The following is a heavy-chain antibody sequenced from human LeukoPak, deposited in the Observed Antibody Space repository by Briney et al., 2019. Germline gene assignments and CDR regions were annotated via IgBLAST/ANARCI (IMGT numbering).Heavy chain of an antibody. J-gene: IGHJ4*02. CDR1: GFTFSNYG. CDR2: ISSSSDAI. D-gene: IGHD5-12*01. V-gene: IGHV3-48*02. CDR3: ARAMRSGYDY. Sequence: GGSLRLSCAASGFTFSNYGMNWVRQTPGKGLEWVSYISSSSDAIYYADSVRGRFTISRDNAKNSLYLEVNSLRDEDTAVYYCARAMRSGYDYWGQGTLVTVSS.